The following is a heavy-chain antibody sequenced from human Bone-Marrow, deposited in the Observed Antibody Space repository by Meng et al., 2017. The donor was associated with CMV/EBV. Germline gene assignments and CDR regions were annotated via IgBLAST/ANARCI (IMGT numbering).Heavy chain of an antibody. V-gene: IGHV3-7*01. CDR1: GFTISRYW. D-gene: IGHD3-10*01. CDR2: IKQDGSGK. J-gene: IGHJ4*02. Sequence: GGPLSLSCAASGFTISRYWMSWVREAPGKGLERVANIKQDGSGKYYVDSVKGRFTISRDNAKNSLFPRMNSLGAEDTAFYYCARQGAIPWFGGLLPYFDYWGQGKLVTVSS. CDR3: ARQGAIPWFGGLLPYFDY.